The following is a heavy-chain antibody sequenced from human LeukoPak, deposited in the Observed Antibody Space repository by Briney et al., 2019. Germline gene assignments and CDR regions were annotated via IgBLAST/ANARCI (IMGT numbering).Heavy chain of an antibody. Sequence: SETLSLTCTVSGGSISSYYWSWIRQPAGKGLEWIGRIYTSGSTNYNPSLKSRVTISVDTSKNQFSLKLSSVTAADTAVYYCARQVVTTVTINWFDPWGQGTLVTVSS. CDR3: ARQVVTTVTINWFDP. J-gene: IGHJ5*02. D-gene: IGHD4-17*01. CDR1: GGSISSYY. V-gene: IGHV4-4*07. CDR2: IYTSGST.